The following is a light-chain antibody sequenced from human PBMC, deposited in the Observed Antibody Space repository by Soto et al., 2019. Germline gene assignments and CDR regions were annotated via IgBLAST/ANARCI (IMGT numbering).Light chain of an antibody. CDR2: DAS. V-gene: IGKV3D-20*01. CDR1: QSVSSCY. J-gene: IGKJ1*01. Sequence: EIELTQSPATLSLSLGDRATLSCGASQSVSSCYLSWYQQKPGLAPMLLIYDASSRATGLPDRFSGSGSGTDFTLTISSLEPEDFAVYYCQQYGSSHGTFGQGTKVEIK. CDR3: QQYGSSHGT.